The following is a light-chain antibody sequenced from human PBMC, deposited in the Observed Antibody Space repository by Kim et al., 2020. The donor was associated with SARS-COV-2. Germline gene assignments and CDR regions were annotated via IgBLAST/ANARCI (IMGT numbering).Light chain of an antibody. J-gene: IGLJ2*01. CDR2: DKN. Sequence: ALGQTVRTTCQGDSLRSYYASWYQQKPGQAPVLVIYDKNNRPSGIPDRFSGSSSGNTASLTITGAQAEDESDYYCNSRDSSGNPVVFGGGTKLTVL. CDR3: NSRDSSGNPVV. V-gene: IGLV3-19*01. CDR1: SLRSYY.